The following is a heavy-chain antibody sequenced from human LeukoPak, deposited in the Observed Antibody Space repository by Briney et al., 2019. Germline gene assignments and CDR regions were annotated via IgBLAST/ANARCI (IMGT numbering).Heavy chain of an antibody. J-gene: IGHJ4*02. Sequence: GGSLRLSCAASGFTFSSYSMNWVRQAPGKELEWVSSISSSSSYIYYADSVKGRFTISRDNAKNSLYLQMNSLRAEDTAVYYCARIVWGFCSGGSCHKGFDYWGQGTLVTVSS. CDR2: ISSSSSYI. CDR1: GFTFSSYS. CDR3: ARIVWGFCSGGSCHKGFDY. V-gene: IGHV3-21*01. D-gene: IGHD2-15*01.